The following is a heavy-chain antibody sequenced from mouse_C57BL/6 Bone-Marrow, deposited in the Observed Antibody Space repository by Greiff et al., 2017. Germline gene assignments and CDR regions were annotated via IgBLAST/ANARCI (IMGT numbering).Heavy chain of an antibody. CDR3: ARTYYDYDGYYFDY. V-gene: IGHV5-17*01. Sequence: DVKLVESGGGLVKPGGSLKLSCAASGFTFSDYGIHWVRQAPEKGLEWVAYISSGSSTIYYADTVKGRFTISRDNAKNTLFLQMTSLRSEDTAMYYCARTYYDYDGYYFDYWGQGTTLTVSS. CDR1: GFTFSDYG. CDR2: ISSGSSTI. J-gene: IGHJ2*01. D-gene: IGHD2-4*01.